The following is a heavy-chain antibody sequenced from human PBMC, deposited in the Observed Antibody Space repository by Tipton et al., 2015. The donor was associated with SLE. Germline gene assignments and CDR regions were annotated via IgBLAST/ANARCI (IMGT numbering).Heavy chain of an antibody. CDR3: ARSPRESSGWYYFDY. V-gene: IGHV4-34*01. CDR2: INHSGST. D-gene: IGHD6-19*01. J-gene: IGHJ4*02. Sequence: TLSLTCAVYGGSFSGYYWSWIRQPPGKGLEWIGEINHSGSTNYNPSLKSRVTMSVDTSKNQFSLKLSSVTAADTAVYYCARSPRESSGWYYFDYWGQGTLVTVSS. CDR1: GGSFSGYY.